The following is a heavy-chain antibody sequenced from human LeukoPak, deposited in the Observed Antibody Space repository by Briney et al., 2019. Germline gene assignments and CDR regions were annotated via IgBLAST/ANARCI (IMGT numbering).Heavy chain of an antibody. D-gene: IGHD6-19*01. J-gene: IGHJ4*02. CDR2: IKRKVDRETT. Sequence: GGSLRLSCAASGFTFSDAWMSWVRQAPGKGLEWVGHIKRKVDRETTDYAAPVKGRFTISRDDSKNTLYLQMNSLKTEDTAVYYCTTEAPWYSSGRGWSDYWGQGTLVTVSS. CDR1: GFTFSDAW. CDR3: TTEAPWYSSGRGWSDY. V-gene: IGHV3-15*01.